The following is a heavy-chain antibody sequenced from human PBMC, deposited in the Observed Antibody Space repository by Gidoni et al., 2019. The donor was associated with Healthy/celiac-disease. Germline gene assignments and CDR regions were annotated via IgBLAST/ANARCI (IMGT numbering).Heavy chain of an antibody. V-gene: IGHV3-30*02. Sequence: QVQLVESGGGVVQPGGSLRLSCAASGFTFSSYGMHWVRQAPGKGLAWVAFIRYDGSNKYYADSVKGRFTTSRDNSKNTLYLQMNSLRAEDTAVYYCAKDGSNYGATPYYFDYWGQGTLVTVSS. J-gene: IGHJ4*02. CDR1: GFTFSSYG. D-gene: IGHD4-4*01. CDR2: IRYDGSNK. CDR3: AKDGSNYGATPYYFDY.